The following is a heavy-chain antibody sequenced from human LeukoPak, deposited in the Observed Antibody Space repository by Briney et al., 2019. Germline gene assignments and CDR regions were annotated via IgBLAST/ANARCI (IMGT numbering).Heavy chain of an antibody. CDR3: ASEYSSSSGHF. CDR2: INSDGSTT. J-gene: IGHJ4*02. Sequence: GGSLRLSCAASGFTFSYYWMHWVRHAPGKGLVSVSRINSDGSTTSYADSVKGRLTISRDNAKNTLYLQMNSLRAEDTAVYYCASEYSSSSGHFWGQGTLVTVSS. CDR1: GFTFSYYW. D-gene: IGHD6-6*01. V-gene: IGHV3-74*01.